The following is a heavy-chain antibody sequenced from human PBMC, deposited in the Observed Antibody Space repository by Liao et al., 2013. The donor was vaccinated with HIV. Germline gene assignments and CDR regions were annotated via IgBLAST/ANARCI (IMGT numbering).Heavy chain of an antibody. V-gene: IGHV4-39*07. CDR2: IYYNGRT. D-gene: IGHD2-15*01. CDR1: GGSIYRNTYY. CDR3: AGLHNWSFDL. J-gene: IGHJ2*01. Sequence: QLQLQESGPGLVKPSETLSLTCTVSGGSIYRNTYYWAWIRQPPGMGLEWIGSIYYNGRTYYNPSLKSRVTISLDTSKNHFSLNLTSLTAADTAVFYCAGLHNWSFDLWGRGTLVTVSS.